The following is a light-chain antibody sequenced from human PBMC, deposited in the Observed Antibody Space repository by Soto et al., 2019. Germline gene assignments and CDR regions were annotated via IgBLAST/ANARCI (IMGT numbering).Light chain of an antibody. CDR1: QSVSSY. Sequence: EIVLTQSPATLSLSPGERATLSCRASQSVSSYLAWYQQKPGQAPRRLIYDASNRATGIPPRFSGSGSGTDFTLTIISLEPEDFAVYYCQQRSNWRITFGQGTRLEIK. CDR2: DAS. V-gene: IGKV3-11*01. J-gene: IGKJ5*01. CDR3: QQRSNWRIT.